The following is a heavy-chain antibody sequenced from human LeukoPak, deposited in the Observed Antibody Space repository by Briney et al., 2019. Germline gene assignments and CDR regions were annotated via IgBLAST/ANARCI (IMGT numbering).Heavy chain of an antibody. CDR1: GFTVSSNY. Sequence: AGSLRLSCAASGFTVSSNYMSWVRQAPGKGLEWVSIIYTGGTTYYADSVKGRFTISRDNSRNTLYLQMNSLRAEDTAVYYCARGQGLWGQGTLVTVSS. CDR3: ARGQGL. J-gene: IGHJ1*01. V-gene: IGHV3-53*01. CDR2: IYTGGTT.